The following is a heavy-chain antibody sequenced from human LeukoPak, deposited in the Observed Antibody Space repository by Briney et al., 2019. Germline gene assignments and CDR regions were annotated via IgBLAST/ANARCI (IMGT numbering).Heavy chain of an antibody. D-gene: IGHD6-13*01. CDR3: ARDGGAAAGLPMDV. CDR2: IYTSGST. CDR1: GGSISSGSYY. V-gene: IGHV4-61*02. J-gene: IGHJ6*04. Sequence: PSETLSLTCTVSGGSISSGSYYWSWIRQPAGKGLEWIGRIYTSGSTNYNPSLKSRVTISVDTSKNQFSLKLSSVTAADTAVYYCARDGGAAAGLPMDVWGKGTTVTVSS.